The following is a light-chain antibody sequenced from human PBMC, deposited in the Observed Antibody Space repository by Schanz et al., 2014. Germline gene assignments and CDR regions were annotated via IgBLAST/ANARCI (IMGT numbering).Light chain of an antibody. Sequence: ELVLTQSPDTLSLSPGESATLSCRASQTLSGRDLAWYQQKRGQAPRLLIYGASTRATGIPARFSGSGSGTEFTLTISSLQSEDFAVYYCQQRDNWPLLTFGGGTKVEIK. V-gene: IGKV3-15*01. CDR3: QQRDNWPLLT. CDR2: GAS. CDR1: QTLSGRD. J-gene: IGKJ4*01.